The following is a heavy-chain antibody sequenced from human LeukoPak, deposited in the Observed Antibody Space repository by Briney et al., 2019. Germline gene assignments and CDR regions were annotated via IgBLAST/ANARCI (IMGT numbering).Heavy chain of an antibody. CDR1: GFTFSSYA. D-gene: IGHD3-22*01. CDR2: ISSNGGST. J-gene: IGHJ4*02. V-gene: IGHV3-64*01. Sequence: GGSLRLSCAASGFTFSSYAMHWVRQAPGKGLEYVSAISSNGGSTYYANSVKGRFTISRDNSKNTLYLQMNSLRAEDTAVYYCARGRGVSYYYDSSGYYFDYWGQGTLVTVSS. CDR3: ARGRGVSYYYDSSGYYFDY.